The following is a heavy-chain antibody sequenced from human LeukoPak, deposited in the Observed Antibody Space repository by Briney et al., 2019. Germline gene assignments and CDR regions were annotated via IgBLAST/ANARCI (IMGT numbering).Heavy chain of an antibody. J-gene: IGHJ5*02. Sequence: PSETLSLTCTVSGYSISSGYYWGWIRQPPGKGLEWIGSIYHSGSTYYNPSLKSRVTISVDTSKNQFSLKLSSVTAADTAVYYCARLGYCSGGSCYQPFPAWGQGTLVTVSS. D-gene: IGHD2-15*01. CDR2: IYHSGST. CDR1: GYSISSGYY. CDR3: ARLGYCSGGSCYQPFPA. V-gene: IGHV4-38-2*02.